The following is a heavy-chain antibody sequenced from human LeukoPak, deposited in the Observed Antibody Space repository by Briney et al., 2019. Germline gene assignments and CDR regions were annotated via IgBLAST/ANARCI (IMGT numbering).Heavy chain of an antibody. CDR1: GGTFSSYA. Sequence: SVKVSCKASGGTFSSYAISWVRQAPGQGLEWMGGIIPIFGTANYAQKFQGRVTITADESTSTAYMELSSLRSEDTAVYYCARDRRPTYYDFWSGYHYYFDYWGQGTLVTVSS. CDR3: ARDRRPTYYDFWSGYHYYFDY. V-gene: IGHV1-69*13. D-gene: IGHD3-3*01. CDR2: IIPIFGTA. J-gene: IGHJ4*02.